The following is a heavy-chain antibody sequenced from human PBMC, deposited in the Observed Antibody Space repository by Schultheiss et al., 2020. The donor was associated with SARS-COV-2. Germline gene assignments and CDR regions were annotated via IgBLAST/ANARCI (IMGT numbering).Heavy chain of an antibody. J-gene: IGHJ4*02. CDR3: ARDVSGKEDY. CDR1: GFSFDDYA. V-gene: IGHV3-74*01. D-gene: IGHD3-10*01. CDR2: INEDGSTT. Sequence: GESLKISCAASGFSFDDYAMHWVRQAPGKGLEWVSRINEDGSTTNYADSVKGRFTISRDNAKKTLYLQMSGLRADDTGVYYCARDVSGKEDYWGPGTLVTVSS.